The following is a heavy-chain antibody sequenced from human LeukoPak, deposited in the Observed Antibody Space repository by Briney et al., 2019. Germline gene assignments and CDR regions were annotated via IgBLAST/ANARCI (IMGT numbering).Heavy chain of an antibody. CDR1: GYTFTGYY. V-gene: IGHV1-2*02. D-gene: IGHD5-18*01. J-gene: IGHJ4*02. CDR3: ARDAYSGFSYSYNMDY. CDR2: INPNSGGT. Sequence: ASVKVSCKASGYTFTGYYMHWVRQAPGQGLEWMGWINPNSGGTDYAQKFQGRVTMTRDTSISTAYMELSRLRSDDTAVYYCARDAYSGFSYSYNMDYWGQGTLVTVSS.